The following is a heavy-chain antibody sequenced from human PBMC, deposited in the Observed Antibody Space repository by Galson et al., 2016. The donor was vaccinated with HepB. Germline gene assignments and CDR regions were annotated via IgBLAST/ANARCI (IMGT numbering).Heavy chain of an antibody. CDR3: ARSPGYSGYDFNIWFDP. Sequence: SISSGGYYWSWIRQHPWKGLEWLGYIYNTWRTYYTPSLQSRVTISLDTSKNQLSLKLSSVTVADTAVYYCARSPGYSGYDFNIWFDPWGQGTLVTVSS. CDR2: IYNTWRT. D-gene: IGHD5-12*01. V-gene: IGHV4-31*02. J-gene: IGHJ5*02. CDR1: SISSGGYY.